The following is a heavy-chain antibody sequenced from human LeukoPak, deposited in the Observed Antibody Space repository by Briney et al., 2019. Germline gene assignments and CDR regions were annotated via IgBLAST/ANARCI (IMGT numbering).Heavy chain of an antibody. Sequence: GASVKVSCKASGGTFSSYTISWVRQAPGQGLEWMGRIIPFLGIANYAQKFQGRVTITADKSTSTAYMELSSLRSEDTAVYYCARDAGTTRGHTIDYWGQGTLVTVSS. J-gene: IGHJ4*02. D-gene: IGHD1-1*01. CDR3: ARDAGTTRGHTIDY. V-gene: IGHV1-69*04. CDR1: GGTFSSYT. CDR2: IIPFLGIA.